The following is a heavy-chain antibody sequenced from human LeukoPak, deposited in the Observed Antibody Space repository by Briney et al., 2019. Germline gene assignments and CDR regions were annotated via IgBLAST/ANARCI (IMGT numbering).Heavy chain of an antibody. D-gene: IGHD3-22*01. Sequence: RASVKVSCKASGGTFSSYAISWVRQAPGQGLEWMGRIIPILGIANYVQKFQGRVTITADKSTSTAYMELSSLRSEDTAVYYCASTYDSSGYYQVYYFDYWGQGTLVTVSS. CDR1: GGTFSSYA. J-gene: IGHJ4*02. CDR3: ASTYDSSGYYQVYYFDY. V-gene: IGHV1-69*04. CDR2: IIPILGIA.